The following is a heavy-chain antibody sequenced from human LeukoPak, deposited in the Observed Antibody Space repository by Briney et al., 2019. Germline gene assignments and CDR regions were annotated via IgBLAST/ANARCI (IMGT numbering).Heavy chain of an antibody. CDR2: IKSDGSAT. Sequence: PGGSLRLSCAASGFTFSSYWMHWVRQAPGKGLVWVSSIKSDGSATSHADSVKGRFTISRDNAKNTLYLQMNSLRAEDMAVYYCAGGDGYGMDYWGQGTRVTASS. CDR3: AGGDGYGMDY. D-gene: IGHD5-24*01. CDR1: GFTFSSYW. J-gene: IGHJ4*02. V-gene: IGHV3-74*01.